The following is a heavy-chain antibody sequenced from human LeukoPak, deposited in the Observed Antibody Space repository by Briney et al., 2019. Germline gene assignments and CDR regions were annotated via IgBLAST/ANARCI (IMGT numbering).Heavy chain of an antibody. CDR1: GGSFSGYY. Sequence: TSETLSLTCAVYGGSFSGYYWSWIRQPPGKGLEWIGEINHSGSTNYNPSLKSRVTISVDTSKNQFSLKLSSVTAADTAVYYCARGGASPPGYSSGWYGSYYYGMDDWGQGTTVTVSS. V-gene: IGHV4-34*01. D-gene: IGHD6-19*01. CDR3: ARGGASPPGYSSGWYGSYYYGMDD. CDR2: INHSGST. J-gene: IGHJ6*02.